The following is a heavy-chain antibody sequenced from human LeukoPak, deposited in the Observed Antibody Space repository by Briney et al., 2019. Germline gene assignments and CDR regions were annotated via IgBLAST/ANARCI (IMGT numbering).Heavy chain of an antibody. J-gene: IGHJ4*02. Sequence: SETLSLTCTVSGGSMSSDYWTWTRQPAGKGLEWIGRIYTSGTTNYNPSLKSRVTMSVDTSKNQFSLRVSSVTAADTAVYYCARNVAGPFDYWGQGTLVTVSS. CDR2: IYTSGTT. D-gene: IGHD1-1*01. CDR1: GGSMSSDY. CDR3: ARNVAGPFDY. V-gene: IGHV4-4*07.